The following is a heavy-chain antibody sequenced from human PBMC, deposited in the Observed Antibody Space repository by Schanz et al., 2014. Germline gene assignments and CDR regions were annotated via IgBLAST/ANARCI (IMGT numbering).Heavy chain of an antibody. J-gene: IGHJ4*02. CDR1: GYTFTSYG. D-gene: IGHD2-21*01. CDR3: ARDRLECGAECYSVEVFEI. Sequence: QVQLVQSGAEVKKPGASVKVSCKASGYTFTSYGISWVRQAPGQGLEWMGRIIPSLGLAKYEQKFQGRVTFTADTSTTTAYMELSGLRSEDTAVYYCARDRLECGAECYSVEVFEIWGQGTLVIVSS. CDR2: IIPSLGLA. V-gene: IGHV1-69*04.